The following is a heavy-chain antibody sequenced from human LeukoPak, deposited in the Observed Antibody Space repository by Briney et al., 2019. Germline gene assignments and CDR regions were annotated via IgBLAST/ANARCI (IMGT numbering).Heavy chain of an antibody. V-gene: IGHV1-18*01. CDR2: ISVYNGNT. CDR1: GYTFTTYG. D-gene: IGHD2-21*02. Sequence: ASVKVSCKASGYTFTTYGISWVRQAPGQGLEWMGWISVYNGNTNHAQKLQGRVTMTTDTSTSTAYMELRSLRFEDTAVYYCARDAKTAAFDYWGQGTLVTVSS. CDR3: ARDAKTAAFDY. J-gene: IGHJ4*02.